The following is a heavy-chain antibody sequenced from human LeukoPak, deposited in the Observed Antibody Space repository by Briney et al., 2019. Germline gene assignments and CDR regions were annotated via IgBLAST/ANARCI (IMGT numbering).Heavy chain of an antibody. J-gene: IGHJ4*02. Sequence: GGSLRLSCAASGFAFSSYAMYRVRQAPGKGLEWVAVISYDESNKYYADSLEGRFTISRDNSKNTLYLQMNRLRAEDTAVYYCARHSRGRWYVFDYWGQGTLVTVSS. CDR2: ISYDESNK. D-gene: IGHD6-13*01. CDR3: ARHSRGRWYVFDY. CDR1: GFAFSSYA. V-gene: IGHV3-30-3*01.